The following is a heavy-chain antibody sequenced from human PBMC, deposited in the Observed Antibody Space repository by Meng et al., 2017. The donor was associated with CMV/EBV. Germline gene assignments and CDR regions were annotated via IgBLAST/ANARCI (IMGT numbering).Heavy chain of an antibody. CDR2: ISAYNGNT. J-gene: IGHJ6*02. CDR1: GYTFTSYG. Sequence: ASVKVSCKASGYTFTSYGISWVRQAPGQGLEWMGWISAYNGNTNYAQKLQGRVTMTTDTSTSTAYMELRSLRSDDTAVYYCARLFEQWAIYYYGMDVWGQGTTVTVSS. CDR3: ARLFEQWAIYYYGMDV. D-gene: IGHD6-19*01. V-gene: IGHV1-18*01.